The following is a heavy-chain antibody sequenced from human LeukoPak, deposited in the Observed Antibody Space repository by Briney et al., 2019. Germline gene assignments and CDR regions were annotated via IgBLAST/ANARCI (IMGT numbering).Heavy chain of an antibody. CDR2: IHYSGTT. V-gene: IGHV4-59*08. CDR3: ARMGGYSGYATH. J-gene: IGHJ4*02. CDR1: GGSLSIYY. Sequence: SETLSLTCTVSGGSLSIYYWSWIRQPPGKGLEWIGYIHYSGTTNYNPSLKNRVTISLDTSKNQFSLNLNSVTAADMAVYYCARMGGYSGYATHWGQGTLVTVSS. D-gene: IGHD5-12*01.